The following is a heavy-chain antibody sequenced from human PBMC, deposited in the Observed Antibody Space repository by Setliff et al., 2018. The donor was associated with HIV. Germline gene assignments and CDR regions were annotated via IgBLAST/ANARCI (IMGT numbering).Heavy chain of an antibody. CDR3: TRLRGYSYGLASYYYYYMDV. CDR2: IGSKPYGGTT. CDR1: GFTFSNYW. D-gene: IGHD5-18*01. J-gene: IGHJ6*03. V-gene: IGHV3-49*04. Sequence: GGSLRLSCAASGFTFSNYWMSWVRQTPGKGLEWVGFIGSKPYGGTTEYAASVKGRFTISRDDSKSIAYLQMNSLKTEDTAVYYCTRLRGYSYGLASYYYYYMDVWGKGTTVTVSS.